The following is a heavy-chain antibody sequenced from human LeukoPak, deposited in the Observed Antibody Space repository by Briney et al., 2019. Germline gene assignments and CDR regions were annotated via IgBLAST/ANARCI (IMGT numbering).Heavy chain of an antibody. J-gene: IGHJ4*02. D-gene: IGHD1-26*01. CDR1: GFTFSSYW. V-gene: IGHV3-74*01. CDR3: AISRYSGTSLDY. Sequence: PGGSLRLSCAASGFTFSSYWMHWVRQAPGKGLVWVSRINSVGGTTTYADSVKGRFTISRDNAKSTLYLQMNSLRIEDTAVYYCAISRYSGTSLDYWGQGSLVTVPS. CDR2: INSVGGTT.